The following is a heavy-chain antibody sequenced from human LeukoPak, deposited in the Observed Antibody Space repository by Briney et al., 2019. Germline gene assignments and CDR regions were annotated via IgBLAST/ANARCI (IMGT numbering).Heavy chain of an antibody. CDR1: GFTFDDYA. D-gene: IGHD5-12*01. Sequence: PGGSLRLSCAASGFTFDDYAMHWVRQAPGKGLEWVSGIGWNGDNIGYADSVKGRFTISRDNAKNSLYLQMDSLRAEDMALYYCAKGADEALTGVATPFDYWGRGTLVTVSS. CDR2: IGWNGDNI. V-gene: IGHV3-9*03. CDR3: AKGADEALTGVATPFDY. J-gene: IGHJ4*02.